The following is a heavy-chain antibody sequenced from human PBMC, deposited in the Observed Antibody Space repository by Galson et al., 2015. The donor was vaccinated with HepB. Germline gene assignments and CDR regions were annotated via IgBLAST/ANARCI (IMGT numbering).Heavy chain of an antibody. CDR2: IRSKAYGGTT. CDR1: GFTFGDYA. V-gene: IGHV3-49*04. CDR3: TREYYDSSGYPYYYGMDV. D-gene: IGHD3-22*01. J-gene: IGHJ6*02. Sequence: PRLSCAASGFTFGDYAMSWVRQAPGKGLEWVGFIRSKAYGGTTEYAASVKGRFTISRDDSKSIAYLQMNSLRTEDTAVYYCTREYYDSSGYPYYYGMDVWGQGTTVTVSS.